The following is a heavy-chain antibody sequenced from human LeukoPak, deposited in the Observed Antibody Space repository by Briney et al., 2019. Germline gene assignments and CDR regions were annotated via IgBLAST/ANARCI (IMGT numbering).Heavy chain of an antibody. CDR3: AKETSYYGDYGSRYFDY. J-gene: IGHJ4*02. Sequence: PGGSLRLSCAASGFTFSSYATSWVRQAPGKGLEWVSAISGSGGSTYYADSVKGRFTISRDNSKNTLYLQMNSLRAEDTAVYYCAKETSYYGDYGSRYFDYWGQGTLVTVSS. V-gene: IGHV3-23*01. D-gene: IGHD4-17*01. CDR2: ISGSGGST. CDR1: GFTFSSYA.